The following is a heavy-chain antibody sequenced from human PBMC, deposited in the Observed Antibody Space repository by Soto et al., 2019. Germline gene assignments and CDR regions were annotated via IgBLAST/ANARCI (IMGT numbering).Heavy chain of an antibody. Sequence: EVQLVESGGGLVKPGGSLRLSCAASGFTFSNAWMSWVRQAPGKGLEWVGRIKSKTDGGTTDYAAPVKGRFTISRDDSKNTLYLQMNSLKTEDTAVYYCPTPSSDYENDAFDIWGQGTMVTVSS. J-gene: IGHJ3*02. V-gene: IGHV3-15*01. CDR1: GFTFSNAW. D-gene: IGHD4-17*01. CDR3: PTPSSDYENDAFDI. CDR2: IKSKTDGGTT.